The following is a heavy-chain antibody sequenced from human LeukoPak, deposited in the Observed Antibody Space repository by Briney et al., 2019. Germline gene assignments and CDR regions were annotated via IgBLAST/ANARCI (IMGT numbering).Heavy chain of an antibody. D-gene: IGHD3-22*01. Sequence: GGSLRLSCAASGLTFSSYEMNWVRQAPGKGLEWVSYISSSGSTIYYADSVKGRFTISRDNAKNSLYLQMNSLRAEDTAVYYCARGYSGYNYYDSSGYHYWGQGTLVTVSS. V-gene: IGHV3-48*03. CDR1: GLTFSSYE. J-gene: IGHJ4*02. CDR3: ARGYSGYNYYDSSGYHY. CDR2: ISSSGSTI.